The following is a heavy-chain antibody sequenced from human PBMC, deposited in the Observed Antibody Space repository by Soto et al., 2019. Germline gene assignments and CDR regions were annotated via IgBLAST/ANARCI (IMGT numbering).Heavy chain of an antibody. CDR2: IKTKTQGETT. CDR1: GFTISSAW. Sequence: EVQLVESGGGLVKPGESLRLSCAVSGFTISSAWMNWVRQAPGKGLEWVGRIKTKTQGETTDYAAPVKGRFTISRDDSENPLSLQMNSLKIEDTAVYYCTTGSVEGYWGQGTLVTVSS. V-gene: IGHV3-15*07. J-gene: IGHJ4*02. D-gene: IGHD1-26*01. CDR3: TTGSVEGY.